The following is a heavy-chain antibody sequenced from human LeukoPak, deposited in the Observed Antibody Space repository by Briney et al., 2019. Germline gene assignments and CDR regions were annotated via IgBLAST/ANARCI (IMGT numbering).Heavy chain of an antibody. CDR3: ASSIVGAPPLFDY. D-gene: IGHD1-26*01. J-gene: IGHJ4*02. CDR1: GGSISSYY. CDR2: IYYSGST. V-gene: IGHV4-59*01. Sequence: SETLSLTCTVSGGSISSYYGSWIRQPPGKGLEWIGYIYYSGSTNYNPSLKSRVTISVDTSKNQFSLKLSSVTAADTAVYYCASSIVGAPPLFDYWGQGTLVTVSS.